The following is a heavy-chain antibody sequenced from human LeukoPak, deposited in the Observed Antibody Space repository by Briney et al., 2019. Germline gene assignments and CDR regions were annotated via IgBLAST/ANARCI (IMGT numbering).Heavy chain of an antibody. Sequence: PGGSLRLSCAASGFTFSNFEMNWVRQAPGKGLEWVAYISSSGSSKHYADSVKGRFTISRDNAKRSLYLQMNSLRVEDTAVYYCAKSRIGAAARDIDYWGQGSLVTVSS. V-gene: IGHV3-48*03. CDR2: ISSSGSSK. CDR3: AKSRIGAAARDIDY. D-gene: IGHD6-13*01. CDR1: GFTFSNFE. J-gene: IGHJ4*02.